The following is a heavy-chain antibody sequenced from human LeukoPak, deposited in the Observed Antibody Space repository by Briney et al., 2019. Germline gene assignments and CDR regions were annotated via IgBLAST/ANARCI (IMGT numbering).Heavy chain of an antibody. V-gene: IGHV1-2*02. CDR2: INPNSGGT. D-gene: IGHD1-26*01. CDR3: ARESLVGAAFDY. J-gene: IGHJ4*02. CDR1: GYTFTGYY. Sequence: ASVKVSCKASGYTFTGYYMHWVRQAPGQGLEWMGWINPNSGGTNYAQKFQGRVTMTRDTSISTAYMEPSRLRSDDTAVYYCARESLVGAAFDYWGQGTLLTVSS.